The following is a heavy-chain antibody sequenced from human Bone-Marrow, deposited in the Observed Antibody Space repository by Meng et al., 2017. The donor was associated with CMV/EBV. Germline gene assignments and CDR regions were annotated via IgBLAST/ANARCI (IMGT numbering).Heavy chain of an antibody. D-gene: IGHD1-26*01. CDR2: INPSGGNI. J-gene: IGHJ4*02. V-gene: IGHV1-46*04. Sequence: ASVKVSCKASGYTFTSYYMHWVRQAPGQGLEWMGIINPSGGNINYADAVKGRFTISRDNAKNSLYLQMNSLRAEDTAVYYCATVGSGSYLAYWGQGTLVTVSS. CDR3: ATVGSGSYLAY. CDR1: GYTFTSYY.